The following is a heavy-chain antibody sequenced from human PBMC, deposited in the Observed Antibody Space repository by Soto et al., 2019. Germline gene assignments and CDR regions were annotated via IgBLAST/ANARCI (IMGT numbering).Heavy chain of an antibody. J-gene: IGHJ6*02. CDR3: ARDRGYCSSTSCYHYGMDV. Sequence: SQTLSLTCAISGYSVSSNSAAWNWIRQSPSRGLEWLGRTYYRSKWYNDYAVSVKSRITINPDTSKNQFSLQLNSVTPEDTAVYYCARDRGYCSSTSCYHYGMDVWSQGTTVTVSS. CDR1: GYSVSSNSAA. V-gene: IGHV6-1*01. D-gene: IGHD2-2*01. CDR2: TYYRSKWYN.